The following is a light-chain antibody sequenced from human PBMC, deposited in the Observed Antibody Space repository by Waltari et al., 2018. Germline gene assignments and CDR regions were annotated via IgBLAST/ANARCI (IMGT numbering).Light chain of an antibody. CDR3: ATWDDSLNGWV. Sequence: QAVLTQPPSASGAPGQMVSISCSGTNSNIGSNTVNWYQQLPGTAPKLLISSDYLRPSGVPDRLFGSRSGTSASLAISGLLSEDEADYYCATWDDSLNGWVFGGGTKLTVL. V-gene: IGLV1-44*01. J-gene: IGLJ3*02. CDR1: NSNIGSNT. CDR2: SDY.